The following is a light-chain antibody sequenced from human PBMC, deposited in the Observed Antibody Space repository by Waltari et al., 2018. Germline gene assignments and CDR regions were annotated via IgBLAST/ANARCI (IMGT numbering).Light chain of an antibody. Sequence: QSALTQPASVSGSPGQSITISCTGTSSDVGSYHLVSWYQHHPGRAPKVMIYEVNKRPSGVSHRFYASKSGNTASLTISGLQAEDEADYYCCSYAGTTTWVFGGGTKLTVL. J-gene: IGLJ3*02. CDR1: SSDVGSYHL. CDR3: CSYAGTTTWV. V-gene: IGLV2-23*02. CDR2: EVN.